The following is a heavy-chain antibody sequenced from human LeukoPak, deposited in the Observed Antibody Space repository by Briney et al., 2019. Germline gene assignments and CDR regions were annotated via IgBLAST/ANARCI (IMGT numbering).Heavy chain of an antibody. Sequence: SETLSPTCTVSGGSISSSSYYWGWIRQPPGKWLEWIGSIYYSGSTYYNPSLKSRVTISVDTSKNQFSLKLSSVTAADTAVYYCARPYYYGSGSWADWGQGTLVTVSS. V-gene: IGHV4-39*01. J-gene: IGHJ4*02. D-gene: IGHD3-10*01. CDR3: ARPYYYGSGSWAD. CDR2: IYYSGST. CDR1: GGSISSSSYY.